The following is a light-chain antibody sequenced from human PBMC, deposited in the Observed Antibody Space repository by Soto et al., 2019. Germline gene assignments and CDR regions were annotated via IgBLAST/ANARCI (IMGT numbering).Light chain of an antibody. CDR3: CSYAGSYTWV. CDR1: SSDVGSYNY. Sequence: QSALTQPRSVSGSPGQSVTLSCTGTSSDVGSYNYVSWYQQHPGKAPKLMIDDVNKRPSGVPDRFSGSRSGNTASLTISGFQAEDEADYYCCSYAGSYTWVFGGGTKVTVL. V-gene: IGLV2-11*01. CDR2: DVN. J-gene: IGLJ3*02.